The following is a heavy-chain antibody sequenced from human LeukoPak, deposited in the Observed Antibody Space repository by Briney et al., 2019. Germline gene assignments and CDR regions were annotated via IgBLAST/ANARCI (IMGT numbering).Heavy chain of an antibody. J-gene: IGHJ5*02. D-gene: IGHD6-19*01. V-gene: IGHV3-30-3*01. CDR3: ARDYSSGWYAALPFDP. CDR2: ISSDGSNK. CDR1: GFTFSSYS. Sequence: GGSLRLSCAASGFTFSSYSMHWVRQAPGKGLEWVAVISSDGSNKYYADSVKGRFTISRDNSKNTLFLQMNSLRAEDTAVYYCARDYSSGWYAALPFDPWGQGTLVTVSS.